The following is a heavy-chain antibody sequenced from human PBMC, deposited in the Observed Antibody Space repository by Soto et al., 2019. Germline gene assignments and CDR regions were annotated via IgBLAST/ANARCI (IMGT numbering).Heavy chain of an antibody. CDR3: ATTIICGGPGDY. J-gene: IGHJ4*02. Sequence: QVQVQQSGAEVKEPGASVRISCKASGYTFISYYMHWVRHAPGQGLEWMWIIDPSGARTTYAQRFRGRVSMTWDTSRRSVYMDMTSLRPDDTDVYFWATTIICGGPGDYGGPGTVVSVSS. V-gene: IGHV1-46*01. CDR2: IDPSGART. D-gene: IGHD2-21*01. CDR1: GYTFISYY.